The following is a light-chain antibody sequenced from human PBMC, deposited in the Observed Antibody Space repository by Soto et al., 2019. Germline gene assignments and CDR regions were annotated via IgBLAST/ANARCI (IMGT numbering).Light chain of an antibody. CDR3: HQYGSSPLT. V-gene: IGKV3-20*01. CDR2: GGS. J-gene: IGKJ4*01. CDR1: QSIRSSS. Sequence: EIVLTPSPGTLSLSPGERATLSCRASQSIRSSSLAWYQQKPGQAPRLLIYGGSSRATGIPDRFSGGGSGTDFSLTISRLETEDFSVYYCHQYGSSPLTFGGGTKVDIK.